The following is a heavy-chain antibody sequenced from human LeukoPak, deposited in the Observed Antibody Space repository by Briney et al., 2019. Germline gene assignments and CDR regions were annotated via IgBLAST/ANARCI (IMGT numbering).Heavy chain of an antibody. J-gene: IGHJ5*02. CDR1: GFTFSSYA. CDR2: ISYDGSNK. V-gene: IGHV3-30-3*01. CDR3: ARDPASAGWFDP. Sequence: PGGSLRLSSAASGFTFSSYAMHWVRQAPGKGLEWVAVISYDGSNKYYADSVKGRFTISRDNSKNTLYLQMNSLRAEDTAVYYCARDPASAGWFDPWGQGTLVTVSS.